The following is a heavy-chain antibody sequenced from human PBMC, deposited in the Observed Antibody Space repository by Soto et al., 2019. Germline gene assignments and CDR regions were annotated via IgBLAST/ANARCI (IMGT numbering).Heavy chain of an antibody. Sequence: QLVESGGGLVQPGGSLRLSCAASGFAFSTYSMNWVRQAPGKGLEWVSYISFSSTTIFYADSVSGRFTISRDEAKNSLYLQMNTLRDEDTAVDYCARDNGMAGSFDPWGQVTLVTVAA. CDR2: ISFSSTTI. D-gene: IGHD2-8*01. CDR3: ARDNGMAGSFDP. V-gene: IGHV3-48*02. J-gene: IGHJ5*02. CDR1: GFAFSTYS.